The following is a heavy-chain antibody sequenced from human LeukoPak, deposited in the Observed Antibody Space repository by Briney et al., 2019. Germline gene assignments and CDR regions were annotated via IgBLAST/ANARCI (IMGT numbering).Heavy chain of an antibody. CDR2: IYRGGSTS. D-gene: IGHD6-13*01. CDR3: ARASSIGAAGLFDY. Sequence: GGSLRLSCAASGFTVSSSYMNWVRQAPGKGLEWVSVIYRGGSTSFYAGSVKGRFTISRDNSKNTLYLQMNSLRAEDTAVYYCARASSIGAAGLFDYWGQGTLVSVSS. J-gene: IGHJ4*02. V-gene: IGHV3-53*01. CDR1: GFTVSSSY.